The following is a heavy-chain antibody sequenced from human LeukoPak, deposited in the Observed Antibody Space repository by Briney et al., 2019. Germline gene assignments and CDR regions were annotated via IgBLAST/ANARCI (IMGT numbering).Heavy chain of an antibody. V-gene: IGHV3-23*01. CDR2: ISGSSEGK. D-gene: IGHD1-26*01. CDR1: GFTFSTYA. J-gene: IGHJ5*02. CDR3: AKGSDYNLYFDH. Sequence: GGSLRLSCAASGFTFSTYAMNWVRQAPGKGLEWVSTISGSSEGKYYADSVKGRFTTSRDSSKDTVYLQMDSLRAEDTAVYYCAKGSDYNLYFDHWGQGTLVTVSS.